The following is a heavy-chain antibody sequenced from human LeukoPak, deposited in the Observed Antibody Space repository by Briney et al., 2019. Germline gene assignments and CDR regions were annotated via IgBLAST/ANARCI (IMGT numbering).Heavy chain of an antibody. CDR2: IYYSGST. J-gene: IGHJ6*03. CDR1: GFTFSSYG. CDR3: ARVGGGNRYYCYYYMDV. D-gene: IGHD4-23*01. V-gene: IGHV4-59*01. Sequence: GSLRLSCPASGFTFSSYGMHWVRQAPGKGLEWIGYIYYSGSTNYNPSLKSRVTISVDTSKNQFSLKLSSVTAADTAVYYCARVGGGNRYYCYYYMDVWGKGTTVTVSS.